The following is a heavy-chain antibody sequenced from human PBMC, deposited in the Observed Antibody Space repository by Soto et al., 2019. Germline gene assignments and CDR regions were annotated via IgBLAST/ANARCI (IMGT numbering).Heavy chain of an antibody. CDR3: ARDPLGYCSSTSCPDFQH. Sequence: GGSLRLSCAASGFTFSSYSMNWVRQAPGKGLEWVSSISSSSSYIYYADSVKGRFTISRDNAKNSLYLQMNSLRAEDTAVYYCARDPLGYCSSTSCPDFQHWGQGTLVTVSS. CDR1: GFTFSSYS. J-gene: IGHJ1*01. CDR2: ISSSSSYI. V-gene: IGHV3-21*01. D-gene: IGHD2-2*01.